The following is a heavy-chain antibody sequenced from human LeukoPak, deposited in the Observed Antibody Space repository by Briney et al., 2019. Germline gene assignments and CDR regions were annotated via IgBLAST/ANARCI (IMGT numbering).Heavy chain of an antibody. CDR3: AKLAKYFYGSETYYFFEH. J-gene: IGHJ4*02. CDR1: GFPFSTFW. V-gene: IGHV3-7*01. Sequence: GGSLRLSCAVSGFPFSTFWMSWVRQAPGKGLEWVANINQDGSEKYYVDSVRGRFAISRDNAKNSLYLQMNSLRVEDTAVYYCAKLAKYFYGSETYYFFEHWGQGTPVTASS. D-gene: IGHD3-10*01. CDR2: INQDGSEK.